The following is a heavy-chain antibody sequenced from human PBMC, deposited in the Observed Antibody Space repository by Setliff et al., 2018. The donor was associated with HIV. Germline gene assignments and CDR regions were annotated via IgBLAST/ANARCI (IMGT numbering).Heavy chain of an antibody. J-gene: IGHJ5*01. CDR3: ARRAVQDGSVTSSNWFES. CDR2: IYTSGST. CDR1: GDSITSSYY. D-gene: IGHD2-2*01. V-gene: IGHV4-61*02. Sequence: PSETLSLTCTVSGDSITSSYYWSWIRQPAGKGLEWIGRIYTSGSTNYNPSLKSRVTISVDTSKNQFSLKLSSVTAADTAVYYCARRAVQDGSVTSSNWFESWGQGTLVTVSS.